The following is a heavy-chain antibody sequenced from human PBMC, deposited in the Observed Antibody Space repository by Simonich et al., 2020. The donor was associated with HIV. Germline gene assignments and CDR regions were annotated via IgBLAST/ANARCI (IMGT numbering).Heavy chain of an antibody. CDR1: CGSFSVYY. V-gene: IGHV4-34*01. CDR3: ARRHPTTVTTPYFDY. CDR2: INHSGST. D-gene: IGHD4-17*01. J-gene: IGHJ4*02. Sequence: QVQLQQWGAGLLQPSETLSLTCAVYCGSFSVYYWLCIRQLPGTGLEMIGEINHSGSTNYNPSLKSRVTISVDTSKNQFSLKRSSVTAADTAVYYCARRHPTTVTTPYFDYWGQGTLVTVSS.